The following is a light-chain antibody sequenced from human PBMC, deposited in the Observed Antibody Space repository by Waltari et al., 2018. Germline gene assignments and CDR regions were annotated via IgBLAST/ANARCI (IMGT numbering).Light chain of an antibody. Sequence: QSALTQPASVSGSPGQSITISCTGTSSDGGRYNLVSWYQHYPGKAPKLMIYEGTKRPSGVSNRFSGSKSGNTASLTISGLQAEDEADYHCCSYAHSSRVVFGGGTKVTVL. CDR3: CSYAHSSRVV. CDR1: SSDGGRYNL. CDR2: EGT. J-gene: IGLJ2*01. V-gene: IGLV2-23*01.